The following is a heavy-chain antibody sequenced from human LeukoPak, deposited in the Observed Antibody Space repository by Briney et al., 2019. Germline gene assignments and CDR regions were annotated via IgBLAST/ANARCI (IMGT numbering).Heavy chain of an antibody. J-gene: IGHJ5*02. D-gene: IGHD3-3*01. Sequence: EASVKVSCKASGGTFSSYAISWVRQAPGQGLEWMGGIIPIFGTANYAQKFQGRVTITADESTSTAYMELSSLRSEDTAVYYCARGIFGVVKRFDPWGQGTLVTVSS. CDR1: GGTFSSYA. CDR3: ARGIFGVVKRFDP. CDR2: IIPIFGTA. V-gene: IGHV1-69*01.